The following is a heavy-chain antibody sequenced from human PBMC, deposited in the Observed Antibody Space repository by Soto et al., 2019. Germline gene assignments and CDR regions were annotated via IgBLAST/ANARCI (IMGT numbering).Heavy chain of an antibody. CDR2: ISSSSSTI. J-gene: IGHJ5*02. CDR3: ARAHPGIAVAGTLLAP. CDR1: GFTFSSYS. D-gene: IGHD6-19*01. Sequence: EVQLVESGGGLVQPGGSLRLSCAASGFTFSSYSMNWVRQAPGKGLEWVSYISSSSSTIYYADSVKGRFTISRDNAKNSLYLQMNSLRDEDTAVYYCARAHPGIAVAGTLLAPWGQGTLVTVSS. V-gene: IGHV3-48*02.